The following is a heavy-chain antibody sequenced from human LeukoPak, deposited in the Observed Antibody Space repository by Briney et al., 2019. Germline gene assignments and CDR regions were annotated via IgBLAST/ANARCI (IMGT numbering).Heavy chain of an antibody. J-gene: IGHJ4*02. Sequence: GGSLRLSCAASGFTFSSYAMHWVRQAPGKGLEWVAVISYDGSNKYYADSVKGRFTTSRDNSKNTLYLQMNSLRAEDTAVYYCARGYSYGDYWGQGTLVTVSS. V-gene: IGHV3-30-3*01. D-gene: IGHD5-18*01. CDR1: GFTFSSYA. CDR3: ARGYSYGDY. CDR2: ISYDGSNK.